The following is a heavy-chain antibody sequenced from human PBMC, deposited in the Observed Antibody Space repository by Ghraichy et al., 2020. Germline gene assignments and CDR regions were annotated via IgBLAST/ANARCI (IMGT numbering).Heavy chain of an antibody. D-gene: IGHD3-22*01. CDR3: STVDTIIRRPGVIVVDSNSDY. J-gene: IGHJ4*02. CDR1: GFTFNNAW. V-gene: IGHV3-15*01. Sequence: GGSLRLSCAASGFTFNNAWMNWVRQAPGKGLEWVGRIKSKTDGGTTDYAAPVKGRFTISRDDSKDTLYLQMNSLKTEDTAVYYCSTVDTIIRRPGVIVVDSNSDYWGQGTLVTVSS. CDR2: IKSKTDGGTT.